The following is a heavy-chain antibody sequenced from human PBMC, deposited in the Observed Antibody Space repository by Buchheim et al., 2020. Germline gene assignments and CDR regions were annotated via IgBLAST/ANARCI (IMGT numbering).Heavy chain of an antibody. CDR1: GFTFSSYA. CDR2: ISSNGGST. D-gene: IGHD3-10*01. Sequence: EVQLVESGGGLVQPGGSLRLSCAASGFTFSSYAMHWVRQAPGKGLEYVSAISSNGGSTYYANSVKGRFAISRDNSKNTLYLQMGSLRPEDMAVYYCARGTGVIITLFDYWGQGTL. J-gene: IGHJ4*02. CDR3: ARGTGVIITLFDY. V-gene: IGHV3-64*01.